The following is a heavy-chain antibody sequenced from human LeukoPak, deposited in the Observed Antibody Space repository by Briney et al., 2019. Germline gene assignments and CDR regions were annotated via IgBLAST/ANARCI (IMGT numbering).Heavy chain of an antibody. CDR1: GLTVSSNY. Sequence: PGGSLRLSCAASGLTVSSNYMNWVRQAPGKGLEWVSYISRIISYADSVKGRFTMSRDNAKNSLYLQMNSLRAEDTAVYYCVRDTAYAFDMWGQGTMVTVSS. CDR3: VRDTAYAFDM. CDR2: ISRII. D-gene: IGHD2-21*02. V-gene: IGHV3-48*01. J-gene: IGHJ3*02.